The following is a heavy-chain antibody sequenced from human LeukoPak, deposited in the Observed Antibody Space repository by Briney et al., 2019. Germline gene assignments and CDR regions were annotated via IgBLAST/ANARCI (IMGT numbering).Heavy chain of an antibody. V-gene: IGHV4-4*07. Sequence: SETLSLTCTVSGGSISSYYWSWIRQPAGKGLEWIGRIYTSGSTNYNPSLKSRVTMSVDTSKNQFSLKLSSVTAADAAVYYCARDRSYWGDFDYWGQGTLVTVSS. J-gene: IGHJ4*02. CDR2: IYTSGST. CDR1: GGSISSYY. CDR3: ARDRSYWGDFDY. D-gene: IGHD1-26*01.